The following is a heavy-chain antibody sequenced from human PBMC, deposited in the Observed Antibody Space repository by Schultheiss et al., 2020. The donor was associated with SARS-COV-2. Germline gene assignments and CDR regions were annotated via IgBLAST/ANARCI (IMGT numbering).Heavy chain of an antibody. CDR3: ARHGAASQDYDILTGYYGFDP. CDR2: INPNSGGT. D-gene: IGHD3-9*01. J-gene: IGHJ5*02. V-gene: IGHV1-2*02. Sequence: ASVKVSCKASGYTFTGYYMHWVRQAPGQGLEWMGWINPNSGGTNYAQKFQGRVTMTRDTSISTAYMELSRLRSDDTAVYYCARHGAASQDYDILTGYYGFDPWGQGTLVTVSS. CDR1: GYTFTGYY.